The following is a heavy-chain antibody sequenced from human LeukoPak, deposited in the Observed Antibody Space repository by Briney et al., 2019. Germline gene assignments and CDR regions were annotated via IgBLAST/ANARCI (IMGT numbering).Heavy chain of an antibody. CDR3: ARVVYYGSGSYYTPRPYFDY. J-gene: IGHJ4*02. CDR1: GFTFRSNY. Sequence: QSGGSLRLSCAASGFTFRSNYMSWVRQAPGKGLEWVSVIYSGGSTYYADSVKGRFTISRDNSKNTLYLQMNSLRAEDTAVYYCARVVYYGSGSYYTPRPYFDYWGQGTLVTVSS. V-gene: IGHV3-66*01. CDR2: IYSGGST. D-gene: IGHD3-10*01.